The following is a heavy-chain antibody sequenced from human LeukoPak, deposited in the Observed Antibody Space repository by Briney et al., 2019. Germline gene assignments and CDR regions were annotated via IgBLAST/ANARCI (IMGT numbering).Heavy chain of an antibody. V-gene: IGHV1-69*13. CDR1: GGTFSSYA. D-gene: IGHD6-13*01. CDR2: IIPIFGTA. J-gene: IGHJ6*02. CDR3: ARDPLSIAAAGTYYYYGMDV. Sequence: SVKVSCKASGGTFSSYAISWVRQAPGQGLEWMGGIIPIFGTANYAQKFQGRVTITADESTSTAYMELSSLRSEDTAVYYCARDPLSIAAAGTYYYYGMDVWGQGTTVTVSS.